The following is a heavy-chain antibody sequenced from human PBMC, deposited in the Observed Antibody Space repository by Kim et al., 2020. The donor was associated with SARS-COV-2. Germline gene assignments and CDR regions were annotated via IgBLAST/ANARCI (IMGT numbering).Heavy chain of an antibody. CDR3: ARVYYDSSGYYGVDY. CDR2: ISAYNGNT. Sequence: ASVKVSCKASGYTFTSYGISWVRQAPGQGLEWMGWISAYNGNTNYAQKLQGRVTMTTDTSTSTAYMELRSLRSDDTAVYYCARVYYDSSGYYGVDYWGQGTLVTVSS. V-gene: IGHV1-18*04. CDR1: GYTFTSYG. D-gene: IGHD3-22*01. J-gene: IGHJ4*02.